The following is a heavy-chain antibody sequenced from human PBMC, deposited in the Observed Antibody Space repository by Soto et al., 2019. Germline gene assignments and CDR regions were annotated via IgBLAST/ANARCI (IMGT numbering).Heavy chain of an antibody. J-gene: IGHJ5*02. CDR2: IYHSGST. D-gene: IGHD5-12*01. CDR1: GGSISSGGYS. Sequence: SETLSLTCAVSGGSISSGGYSWSWIRQPPGKGLEWVGYIYHSGSTYYNPSLKSRVTISVDRSKNQFSLRLTSVTASDTAVYYCARRRGVVMQGGNDWFDPWGQGTLVTVSS. V-gene: IGHV4-30-2*01. CDR3: ARRRGVVMQGGNDWFDP.